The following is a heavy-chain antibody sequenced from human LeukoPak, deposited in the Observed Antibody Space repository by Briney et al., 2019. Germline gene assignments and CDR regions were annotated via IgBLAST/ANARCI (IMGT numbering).Heavy chain of an antibody. V-gene: IGHV3-23*01. CDR1: GFTFSSYA. CDR3: AKDLHSSSWYNYFQH. Sequence: PGGSLRLSCAASGFTFSSYAMSWVRQAPGKGLEWVSAISDSGGSTYYADSVTGRFTISRDNSKNTLYLQINSLRAEDTAVYFCAKDLHSSSWYNYFQHWGQGTLVTVSP. J-gene: IGHJ1*01. CDR2: ISDSGGST. D-gene: IGHD6-13*01.